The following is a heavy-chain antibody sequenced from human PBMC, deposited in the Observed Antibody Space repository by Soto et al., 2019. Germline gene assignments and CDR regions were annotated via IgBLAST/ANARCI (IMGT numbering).Heavy chain of an antibody. D-gene: IGHD3-10*01. Sequence: SSETLSLTCTVSGGSFRGYYWGWVRQPPGKGLEWIGEINHSGSSNYHPSLKSRVTISVATSKNQFSLTVNSVTPADTAVYYCARGEITLLGGMDVWGQGTTVTVSS. V-gene: IGHV4-34*01. CDR2: INHSGSS. CDR3: ARGEITLLGGMDV. J-gene: IGHJ6*02. CDR1: GGSFRGYY.